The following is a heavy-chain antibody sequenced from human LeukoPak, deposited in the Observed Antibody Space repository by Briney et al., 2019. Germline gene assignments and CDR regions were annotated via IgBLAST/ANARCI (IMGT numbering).Heavy chain of an antibody. CDR2: ISSSSSYI. CDR3: ARAISYYYGSGGYYINPPAGY. V-gene: IGHV3-21*01. CDR1: GFTFSSYS. J-gene: IGHJ4*02. D-gene: IGHD3-10*01. Sequence: GGSLRLSCAASGFTFSSYSMNWVRQAPGKGLGWVSSISSSSSYIYYADSVKGRFTISRDNAKNSLYLQMNSLRAEDTAVYYCARAISYYYGSGGYYINPPAGYWGQGTLVTVSS.